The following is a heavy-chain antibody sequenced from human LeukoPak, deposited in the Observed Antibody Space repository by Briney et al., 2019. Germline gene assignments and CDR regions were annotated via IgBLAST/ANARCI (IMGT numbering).Heavy chain of an antibody. J-gene: IGHJ4*02. V-gene: IGHV3-66*01. CDR2: IYSGGST. CDR3: ARDSSGWPFDY. Sequence: PGGSLRLSCAASGFTVSSNFMSWVRQAPGKGLEWVSVIYSGGSTYYADSVKGRFTISRDNSKNTLYLQMNSLRAEDTAMYYCARDSSGWPFDYWGQGTLVTVSS. CDR1: GFTVSSNF. D-gene: IGHD6-19*01.